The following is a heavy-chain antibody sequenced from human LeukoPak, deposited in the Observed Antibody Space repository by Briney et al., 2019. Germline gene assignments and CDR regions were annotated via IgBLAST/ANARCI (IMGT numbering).Heavy chain of an antibody. D-gene: IGHD4-23*01. CDR2: IYYSGST. CDR3: AREKNGNEPFDY. CDR1: GGSISSTSYY. V-gene: IGHV4-39*07. Sequence: SETLSLTCTVSGGSISSTSYYWGWIRQPPGKGLEWIGNIYYSGSTYYNPSLKSRVTISVDTSKNQFSLKVSSVTAADTAVYYCAREKNGNEPFDYWGQGTLVTVSS. J-gene: IGHJ4*02.